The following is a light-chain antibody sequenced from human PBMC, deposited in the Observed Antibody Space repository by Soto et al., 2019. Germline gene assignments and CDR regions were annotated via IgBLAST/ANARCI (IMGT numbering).Light chain of an antibody. J-gene: IGKJ2*01. Sequence: DIQMTQSPSTLSASVGDRVSITCRASQNIDTWLAWYQQKPGTAPKLLIYDASSLESGVPSRFSGSGSGTEFTLTISSLQPDDFATYYCQQYESFVYTFGQGTKLEIK. CDR3: QQYESFVYT. CDR1: QNIDTW. V-gene: IGKV1-5*01. CDR2: DAS.